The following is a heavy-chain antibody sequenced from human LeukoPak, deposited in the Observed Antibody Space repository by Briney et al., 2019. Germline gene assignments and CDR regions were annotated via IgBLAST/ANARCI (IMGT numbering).Heavy chain of an antibody. J-gene: IGHJ4*02. CDR1: GGSISSSSYY. D-gene: IGHD5-12*01. CDR3: VGVGGYEMDY. Sequence: SETLSLTCTVSGGSISSSSYYWGWIRQPPGKGLEWIGSIYYSGSTNYNPSLKSRVTISVDTSKNQFSLKLSSVTAADTAVYYCVGVGGYEMDYWGQGTLVTVSS. CDR2: IYYSGST. V-gene: IGHV4-39*07.